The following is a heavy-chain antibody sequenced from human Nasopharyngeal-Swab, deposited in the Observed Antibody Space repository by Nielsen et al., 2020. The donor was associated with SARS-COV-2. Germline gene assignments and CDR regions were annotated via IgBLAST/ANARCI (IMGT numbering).Heavy chain of an antibody. J-gene: IGHJ4*02. CDR3: ARAEQSRTNFGY. CDR1: GYIFTGYY. CDR2: INPNGGAT. Sequence: ASVKVSCKASGYIFTGYYMHWVRQAPGQGLEWMGRINPNGGATNYAQKFQDRVTMTRDTSINTAYMELSSLRSDDTAVYYCARAEQSRTNFGYWGQGVLVTVSS. V-gene: IGHV1-2*06. D-gene: IGHD1/OR15-1a*01.